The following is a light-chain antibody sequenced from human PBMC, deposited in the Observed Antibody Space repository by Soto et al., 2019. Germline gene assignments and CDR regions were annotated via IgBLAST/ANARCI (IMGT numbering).Light chain of an antibody. V-gene: IGLV1-40*01. CDR3: QYYDSSLSVV. Sequence: QSVLTQPPSVSGAPGQRVTISCTGNSSNIGAGYDVHWYQQLPGTAPKLLIYDNSNRPSGVPDRFSGSRSGTSVSLDITGLQAEDEAYYYCQYYDSSLSVVFGGGTKLTVL. CDR2: DNS. CDR1: SSNIGAGYD. J-gene: IGLJ3*02.